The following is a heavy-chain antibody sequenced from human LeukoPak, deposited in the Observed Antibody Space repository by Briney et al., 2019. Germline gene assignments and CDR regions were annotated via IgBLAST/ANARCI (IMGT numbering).Heavy chain of an antibody. D-gene: IGHD3-22*01. V-gene: IGHV3-48*04. J-gene: IGHJ4*02. CDR1: GFTFSTYN. Sequence: GGSLRLSCVVSGFTFSTYNMNWVRQAPGKGLEWLAYITSNINTIYYADSVKGRFTISRDNAKNSLYLQMNSLRAEDTAVYYCVLGGYDSPYLGFDYWGQGTLVTVSS. CDR3: VLGGYDSPYLGFDY. CDR2: ITSNINTI.